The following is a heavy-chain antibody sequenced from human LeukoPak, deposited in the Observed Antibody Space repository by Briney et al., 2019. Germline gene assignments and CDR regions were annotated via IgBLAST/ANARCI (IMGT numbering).Heavy chain of an antibody. CDR1: GYTFTGYY. D-gene: IGHD6-19*01. CDR3: ARDWAILRAGNFFDS. CDR2: INPNSGDT. V-gene: IGHV1-2*02. J-gene: IGHJ4*02. Sequence: ASVKVSCKTSGYTFTGYYMHWVRQAPGQGLEWLGWINPNSGDTNYAQKIQDRVTITRDTSISTAYKELSRLRSDDTAVYFCARDWAILRAGNFFDSWGQGTLVTVSS.